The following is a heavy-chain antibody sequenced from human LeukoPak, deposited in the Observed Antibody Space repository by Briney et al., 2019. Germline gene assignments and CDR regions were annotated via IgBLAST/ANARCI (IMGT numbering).Heavy chain of an antibody. Sequence: PSETLSLPCTVSGGSLSIYYWSWIRQPAGKGLEWIGCIYTSGSTNYNPSLKSRVTMSLDTSKNQFSLKLSSVTAADTAVYYCARDPTTEWNGYWGQGTLVTVSS. V-gene: IGHV4-4*07. CDR2: IYTSGST. CDR3: ARDPTTEWNGY. CDR1: GGSLSIYY. D-gene: IGHD1-1*01. J-gene: IGHJ4*02.